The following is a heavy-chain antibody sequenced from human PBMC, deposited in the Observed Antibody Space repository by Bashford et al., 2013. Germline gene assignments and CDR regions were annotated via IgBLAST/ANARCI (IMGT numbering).Heavy chain of an antibody. D-gene: IGHD6-13*01. V-gene: IGHV1-18*01. CDR1: GYTFTSYG. J-gene: IGHJ4*02. CDR3: ARDPTLSAYGSSWYTHLTLADY. Sequence: ASVKVSCKASGYTFTSYGISWVRQAPGQGLEWMGWISAYNGSTNYAQKFQGRVTMTRDTSTSTVYMELSSLRSDDTAVYYCARDPTLSAYGSSWYTHLTLADYWGQGTLVTVSS. CDR2: ISAYNGST.